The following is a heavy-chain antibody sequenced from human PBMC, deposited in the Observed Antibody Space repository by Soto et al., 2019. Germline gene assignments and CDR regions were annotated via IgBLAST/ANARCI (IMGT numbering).Heavy chain of an antibody. J-gene: IGHJ4*02. CDR1: GGSISSGGYY. V-gene: IGHV4-31*03. CDR2: IYYSGST. Sequence: SETLSLTCTVSGGSISSGGYYWSWIRQHPGKGLEWIGYIYYSGSTYYNPSLKSRVTISVDTSKNQFSLKLSSVTAADTAVYYCARAKYYDILTGYDHPVLFDYWGQGTLVTVSS. CDR3: ARAKYYDILTGYDHPVLFDY. D-gene: IGHD3-9*01.